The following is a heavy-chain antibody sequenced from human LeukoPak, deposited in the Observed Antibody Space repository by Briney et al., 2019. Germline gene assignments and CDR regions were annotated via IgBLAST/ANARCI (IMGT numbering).Heavy chain of an antibody. D-gene: IGHD2-15*01. CDR1: GGSFSGYY. J-gene: IGHJ4*02. CDR2: INHSGST. Sequence: RPSETLSLTCAVYGGSFSGYYWSWIRQPPGKGLEWIGEINHSGSTNYNPSLKSRVTISVDTSKNQFSLKLSSVTAADTAVYYCARHGGSGQTFDYWGQGTLVTVSS. CDR3: ARHGGSGQTFDY. V-gene: IGHV4-34*01.